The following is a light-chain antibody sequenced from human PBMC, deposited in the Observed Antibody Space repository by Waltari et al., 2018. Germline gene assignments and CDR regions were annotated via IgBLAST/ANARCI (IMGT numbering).Light chain of an antibody. Sequence: QVVLTQSPSASASLGASVKLTCTLNGEFSHFAIAWHQLQPEQGPRYLMRLNSDGSHTRGDGIPDRFSGSSSGAERYLTISSLQSDDEADYYCQTWGTGIYWIFGGGTKLTVL. CDR2: LNSDGSH. V-gene: IGLV4-69*02. CDR1: GEFSHFA. CDR3: QTWGTGIYWI. J-gene: IGLJ3*02.